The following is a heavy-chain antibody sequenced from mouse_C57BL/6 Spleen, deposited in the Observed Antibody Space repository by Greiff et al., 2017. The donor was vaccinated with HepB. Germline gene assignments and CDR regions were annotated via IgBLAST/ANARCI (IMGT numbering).Heavy chain of an antibody. CDR3: ARGEDYDYGFAY. D-gene: IGHD2-4*01. CDR1: GYTFTDYN. V-gene: IGHV1-22*01. CDR2: INPNNGGT. J-gene: IGHJ3*01. Sequence: VQLQQSGPELVKPGASVKMSCKASGYTFTDYNMHWVKQSHGKSLEWIGYINPNNGGTSYNQKFKGKATLTVNKSSSTAYMELRSLTSEDSAVYYCARGEDYDYGFAYWGQGTLVTVSA.